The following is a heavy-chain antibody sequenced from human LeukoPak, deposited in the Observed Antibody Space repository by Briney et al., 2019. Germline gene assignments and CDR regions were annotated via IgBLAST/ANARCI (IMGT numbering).Heavy chain of an antibody. J-gene: IGHJ4*02. Sequence: SVEVSCKASGGTFSSYAISWVRQAPGQGLEWMGGIIPIFGTANYAQKFQGRVTITADESTSTAYMELSSLRSEDTAVYYCAGDGAWVAAGNEGHYWGQGTLVTVSS. CDR1: GGTFSSYA. D-gene: IGHD6-13*01. V-gene: IGHV1-69*01. CDR2: IIPIFGTA. CDR3: AGDGAWVAAGNEGHY.